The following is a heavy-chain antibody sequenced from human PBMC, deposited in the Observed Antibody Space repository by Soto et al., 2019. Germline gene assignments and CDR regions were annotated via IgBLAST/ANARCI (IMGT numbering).Heavy chain of an antibody. CDR2: IIPILGIA. CDR1: GGTFSSYT. D-gene: IGHD3-22*01. Sequence: SVKVSCKASGGTFSSYTISWVRQAPGQGLEWMGRIIPILGIANYAQKFQGRVTITADKSTSTAYMELSSLRSEDTAVYYCATLGVYDSSGYYPDYWGQGTLVTVSS. CDR3: ATLGVYDSSGYYPDY. V-gene: IGHV1-69*02. J-gene: IGHJ4*02.